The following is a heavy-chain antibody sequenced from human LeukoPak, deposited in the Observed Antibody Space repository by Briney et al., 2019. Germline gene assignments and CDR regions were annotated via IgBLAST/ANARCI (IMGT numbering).Heavy chain of an antibody. CDR2: INHSGST. CDR3: ARRHEDQTFDY. V-gene: IGHV4-34*01. J-gene: IGHJ4*02. CDR1: GFTVSSNY. D-gene: IGHD2-2*01. Sequence: GSLRLSCAASGFTVSSNYMSWVRQAPGKGLEWIGEINHSGSTNYNPSLKSRVTISVDTSKNQFSLKLSSVTAADTAVYYCARRHEDQTFDYWGQGTLVTVSS.